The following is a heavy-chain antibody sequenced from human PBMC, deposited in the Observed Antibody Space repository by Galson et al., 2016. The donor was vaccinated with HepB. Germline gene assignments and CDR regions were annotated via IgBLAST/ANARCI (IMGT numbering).Heavy chain of an antibody. CDR2: ISGGGVGT. J-gene: IGHJ4*02. CDR3: AKTPGYSPSYYSDL. Sequence: SLRLSCAASGLTFSKYAINWVRQAPGKGLECVSGISGGGVGTDYADSVKGRFTIPRDHSKSTVFLQMNSLRAEDTAVYSCAKTPGYSPSYYSDLWGQGTLVSVSS. V-gene: IGHV3-23*01. D-gene: IGHD5-18*01. CDR1: GLTFSKYA.